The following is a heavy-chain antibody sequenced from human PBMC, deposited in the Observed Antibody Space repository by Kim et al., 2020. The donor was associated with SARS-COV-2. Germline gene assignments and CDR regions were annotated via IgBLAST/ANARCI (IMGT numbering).Heavy chain of an antibody. D-gene: IGHD2-15*01. CDR1: GASVSTYY. J-gene: IGHJ5*02. Sequence: SETLSLTCTVSGASVSTYYWTWIRQSAGKGLEWIGRIYTSGNTTYNPSLKSRFTLSLDTSKNHFSLKRSSLTAADTAVYYCARQGRWFDPWGQGSLVTVSS. CDR2: IYTSGNT. CDR3: ARQGRWFDP. V-gene: IGHV4-4*07.